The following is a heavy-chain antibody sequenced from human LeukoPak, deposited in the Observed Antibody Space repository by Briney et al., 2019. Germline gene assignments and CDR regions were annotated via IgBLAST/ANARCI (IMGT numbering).Heavy chain of an antibody. CDR1: GDSISSATYY. Sequence: SETLSLTCTVPGDSISSATYYWGWIRQPPGRGLEWLGNILYTGSTYYNPSLGSRVTISADTSKNQFSLKLNSLTAADTAVYYCARLLYTETARGICDRWGQGTLVTVSS. CDR2: ILYTGST. CDR3: ARLLYTETARGICDR. J-gene: IGHJ5*02. D-gene: IGHD1-14*01. V-gene: IGHV4-39*01.